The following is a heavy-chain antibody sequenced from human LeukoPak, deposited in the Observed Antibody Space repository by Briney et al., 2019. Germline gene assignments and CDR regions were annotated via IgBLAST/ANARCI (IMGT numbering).Heavy chain of an antibody. D-gene: IGHD6-19*01. Sequence: SETLSLTCTVSGASISTIISYWGWIRQTPGKGLEWIGSIYYSGTTYYNPSLESRVTISIDTSKNQFSVKLTSVTAADTAVYYCARDQGAVAGIDPWGQGALVTVSS. V-gene: IGHV4-39*07. J-gene: IGHJ5*02. CDR3: ARDQGAVAGIDP. CDR2: IYYSGTT. CDR1: GASISTIISY.